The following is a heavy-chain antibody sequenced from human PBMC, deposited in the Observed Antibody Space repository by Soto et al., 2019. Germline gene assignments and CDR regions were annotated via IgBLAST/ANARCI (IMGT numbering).Heavy chain of an antibody. CDR1: GFTFSSYA. J-gene: IGHJ4*02. V-gene: IGHV3-30-3*01. CDR2: ISYDGSNK. CDR3: ARDRSSSSFVFSY. D-gene: IGHD6-6*01. Sequence: PGGSLRLSCAASGFTFSSYAMHWVRQAPGKGLEWVAVISYDGSNKYYADSVKGRFTISRDNSKNTLYLQMNSLRAEDTAVYYCARDRSSSSFVFSYWGQRTLVTVSS.